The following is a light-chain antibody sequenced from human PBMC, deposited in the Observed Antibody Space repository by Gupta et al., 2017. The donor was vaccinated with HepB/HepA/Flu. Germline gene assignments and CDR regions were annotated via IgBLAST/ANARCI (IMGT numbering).Light chain of an antibody. CDR1: QSVCSN. CDR3: QHYNSCPGY. V-gene: IGKV3-15*01. CDR2: GES. Sequence: EILMTRSQDTLSVSPGERAPLACRASQSVCSNLAWYQQKPGQAPRLLIYGESTRATGFPARFSGSGSGTEFTLTISSLQSEDFAVYFCQHYNSCPGYVGQGTKLESK. J-gene: IGKJ2*01.